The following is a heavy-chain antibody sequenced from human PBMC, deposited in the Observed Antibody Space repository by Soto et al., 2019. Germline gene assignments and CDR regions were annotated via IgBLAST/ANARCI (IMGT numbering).Heavy chain of an antibody. V-gene: IGHV1-46*01. J-gene: IGHJ6*02. CDR3: AREAHDNRGSEYYYYGMDV. D-gene: IGHD1-1*01. CDR2: INPSGGST. CDR1: GYTFTSYY. Sequence: ASVKVSCKASGYTFTSYYMHWVRQAPGQGLEWMGIINPSGGSTSYAQKFQGRVTMTRATSTSTVYMELSSLRSEDTAVYYCAREAHDNRGSEYYYYGMDVWGQGTTVTVSS.